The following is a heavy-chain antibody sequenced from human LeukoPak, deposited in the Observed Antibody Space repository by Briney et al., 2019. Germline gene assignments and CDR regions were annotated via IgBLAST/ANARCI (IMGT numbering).Heavy chain of an antibody. J-gene: IGHJ4*02. CDR3: ARHVQDTTMVTPLYYFDY. Sequence: PSETLSLTCTVSGGSISSYYWSWIRQPPGKGLEWIGYIYYSGSTNYIPSLKSRVTISVDTSKNQFSLELTSVTAADAAVYYCARHVQDTTMVTPLYYFDYWGQGTLVTVSS. D-gene: IGHD5-18*01. CDR2: IYYSGST. V-gene: IGHV4-59*08. CDR1: GGSISSYY.